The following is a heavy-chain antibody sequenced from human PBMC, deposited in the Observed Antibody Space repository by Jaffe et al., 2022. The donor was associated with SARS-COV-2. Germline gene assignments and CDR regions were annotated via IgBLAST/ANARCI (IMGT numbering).Heavy chain of an antibody. V-gene: IGHV4-39*01. D-gene: IGHD3-10*01. Sequence: QLQLQESGPGLVKASETLSLTCSVSGGSIRSSSNYWGWIRQPPGKGLEWIGSIYYGGSTYYNPSLRTRVTMSVDTSKNQFSLRLNSVTAADTAVYFCARHEDFLVRGVPSYYMDVWGKGTTVTVSS. CDR1: GGSIRSSSNY. CDR3: ARHEDFLVRGVPSYYMDV. CDR2: IYYGGST. J-gene: IGHJ6*03.